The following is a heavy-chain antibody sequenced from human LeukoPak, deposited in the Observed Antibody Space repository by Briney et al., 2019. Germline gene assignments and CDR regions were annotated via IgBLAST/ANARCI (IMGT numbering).Heavy chain of an antibody. Sequence: GASVKVSCKASGGTFSSYGFSWVRQAPGQGLEWVGGIIPIFGTANYAQKFQGRVTITADESTSTAYMELSSLRSEDTAVYYCARNIWFGESADAFDIWGQGTMVTVSS. CDR2: IIPIFGTA. CDR1: GGTFSSYG. V-gene: IGHV1-69*13. J-gene: IGHJ3*02. CDR3: ARNIWFGESADAFDI. D-gene: IGHD3-10*01.